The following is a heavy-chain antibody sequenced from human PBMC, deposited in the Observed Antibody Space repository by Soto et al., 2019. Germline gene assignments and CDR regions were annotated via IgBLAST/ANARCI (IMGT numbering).Heavy chain of an antibody. CDR1: GFTFSRVW. V-gene: IGHV3-74*01. CDR2: INSDGSRT. J-gene: IGHJ4*01. Sequence: EVQLVESGGGLVRPGGSLRLSCAASGFTFSRVWMHWVRQVPGKGLVWVSHINSDGSRTTYADSVKGRFSTSRDNAKNTLYLEMNSLRDEDTAVYYCSDLENYGKWGHGTLVTVSS. D-gene: IGHD4-17*01. CDR3: SDLENYGK.